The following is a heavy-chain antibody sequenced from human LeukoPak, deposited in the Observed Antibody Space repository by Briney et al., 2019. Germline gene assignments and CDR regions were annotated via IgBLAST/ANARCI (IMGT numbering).Heavy chain of an antibody. J-gene: IGHJ4*02. Sequence: PGGSLRLSCAASGFTFSSYAMHWVRQAPGKGLEYVSAINSNGGSTYYANSVKGRFTISRDNSKNTLYLQMGSLRAEDMAVYYCARDMYSSGWYYFDYWGQGTLVTVSS. CDR3: ARDMYSSGWYYFDY. CDR1: GFTFSSYA. CDR2: INSNGGST. D-gene: IGHD6-19*01. V-gene: IGHV3-64*01.